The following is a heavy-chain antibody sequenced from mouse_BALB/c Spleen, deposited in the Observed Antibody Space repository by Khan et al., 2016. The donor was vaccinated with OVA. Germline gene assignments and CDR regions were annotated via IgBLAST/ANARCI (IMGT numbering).Heavy chain of an antibody. CDR3: PSHVTGSFDY. CDR1: GLTFSSYS. CDR2: ISSDGDYT. D-gene: IGHD4-1*01. J-gene: IGHJ3*01. Sequence: EVQGVESGGDLVKPGGSLKLSCAASGLTFSSYSMSWVRQTPDKRLEWVASISSDGDYTYYSDSVKGRFTISRDNAKNTLYLQMSSLKSEDTAMYYFPSHVTGSFDYWGQGTLVTVSA. V-gene: IGHV5-6*01.